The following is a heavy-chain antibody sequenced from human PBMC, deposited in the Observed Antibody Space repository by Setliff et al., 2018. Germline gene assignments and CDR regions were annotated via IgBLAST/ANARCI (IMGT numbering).Heavy chain of an antibody. V-gene: IGHV3-7*01. D-gene: IGHD2-21*01. CDR2: IKEDGSEK. Sequence: PGGSLRLSCAASGFTFSSYSMNWIRQAPGKGLEWVANIKEDGSEKYYVDSVKGRFTISRDNAKDSLYLQMNNVRAEDTAVYYCAKGWAGDDSWGQGTLVTVSS. CDR3: AKGWAGDDS. J-gene: IGHJ4*02. CDR1: GFTFSSYS.